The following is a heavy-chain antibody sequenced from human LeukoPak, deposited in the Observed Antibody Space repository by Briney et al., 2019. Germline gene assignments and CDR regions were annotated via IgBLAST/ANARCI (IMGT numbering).Heavy chain of an antibody. Sequence: GGSLRLSCAASGLTFSSYAMSWVSQAQGKGLEWVSAISGSGGSTYYADSVKGRFTIARDNSKNTLYLQMNSLRAEDTAVYYCARGGAYYYDSSGYFTGPHWGQGTLVTVSS. J-gene: IGHJ1*01. CDR3: ARGGAYYYDSSGYFTGPH. CDR2: ISGSGGST. V-gene: IGHV3-23*01. D-gene: IGHD3-22*01. CDR1: GLTFSSYA.